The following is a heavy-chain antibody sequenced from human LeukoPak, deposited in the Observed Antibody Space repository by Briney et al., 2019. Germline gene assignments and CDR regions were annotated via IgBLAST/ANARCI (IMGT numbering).Heavy chain of an antibody. CDR2: IRGSGGST. V-gene: IGHV3-23*01. CDR3: AKILGYNWNYPWDY. J-gene: IGHJ4*02. CDR1: GFTFSSYA. Sequence: PGGSLRLSCAASGFTFSSYAMSWVRQAPGKGLEWVSAIRGSGGSTYYADSVKGRFTISRDNSKNTLYLQMNSLRAEDTAVYYCAKILGYNWNYPWDYWGQGTLVTVSS. D-gene: IGHD1-7*01.